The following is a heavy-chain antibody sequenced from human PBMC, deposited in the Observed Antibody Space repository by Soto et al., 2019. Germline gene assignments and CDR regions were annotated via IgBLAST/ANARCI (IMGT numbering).Heavy chain of an antibody. CDR3: GKDAVTKRDFYYYGMDV. Sequence: QVQLQESGPGLVKPSQTLSLTCTVSGGSIRNSGYYWSWIRQLPGKGLEWIGFISYSGSTDYAPSLKSRVTMSVDTSKNQFSLNLSSVTAADTAVYYCGKDAVTKRDFYYYGMDVCGRGTTVTVSS. CDR2: ISYSGST. J-gene: IGHJ6*02. D-gene: IGHD4-4*01. CDR1: GGSIRNSGYY. V-gene: IGHV4-31*03.